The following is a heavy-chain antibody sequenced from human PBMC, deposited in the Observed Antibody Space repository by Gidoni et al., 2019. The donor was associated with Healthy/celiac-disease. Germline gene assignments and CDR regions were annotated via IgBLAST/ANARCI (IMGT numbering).Heavy chain of an antibody. Sequence: EVQLVESGGGVVQPGRSLRLSWAAAGFTFDDSAMHWVRQAPGKGLEWVSGISWNSGSIGYADSVKGRFTISRDNAKNSLYLQMNSLRAEDTALYYCAKDIHYDSSGYTDAFDIWGQGTMVTVSS. CDR3: AKDIHYDSSGYTDAFDI. CDR1: GFTFDDSA. CDR2: ISWNSGSI. D-gene: IGHD3-22*01. V-gene: IGHV3-9*01. J-gene: IGHJ3*02.